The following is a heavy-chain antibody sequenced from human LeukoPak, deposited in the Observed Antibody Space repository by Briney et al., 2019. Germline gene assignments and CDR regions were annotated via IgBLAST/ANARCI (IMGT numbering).Heavy chain of an antibody. Sequence: SETLSLTCTVSGGSLSSTGYYWGWLRQPPGTGLEWIGTIYYSGSTYYNPSLKSRVTISVDTSKNQFSLKLSSVTAADTAVYYCARGTVGNCSGGSCQGWFDPWGQGTLVTVSS. CDR2: IYYSGST. CDR3: ARGTVGNCSGGSCQGWFDP. CDR1: GGSLSSTGYY. J-gene: IGHJ5*02. V-gene: IGHV4-39*01. D-gene: IGHD2-15*01.